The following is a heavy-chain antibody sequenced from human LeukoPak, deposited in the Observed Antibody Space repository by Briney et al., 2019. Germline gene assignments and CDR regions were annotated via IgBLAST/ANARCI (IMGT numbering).Heavy chain of an antibody. CDR1: GGTFSSYA. CDR3: ASWLGYCSSTSCRAPSYYYYGMDV. V-gene: IGHV1-69*04. CDR2: IIPIFGIA. J-gene: IGHJ6*02. Sequence: ASVKVSCKASGGTFSSYAISWVRQAPGQGLEWMGRIIPIFGIANYAQKFQGRVTITADKSTSTAYMELSNLRSEDTAVYYCASWLGYCSSTSCRAPSYYYYGMDVWGQGTTVTVSS. D-gene: IGHD2-2*01.